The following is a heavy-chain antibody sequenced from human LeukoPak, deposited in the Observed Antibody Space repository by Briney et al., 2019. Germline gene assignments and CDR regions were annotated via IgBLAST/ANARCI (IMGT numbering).Heavy chain of an antibody. Sequence: SVKVSCKASGGTFSSYTISWVLQAPGQGLEWMGRIIPILGIANYAQKFQGRVTITADKSTSTAYMELSSLRSEDTAVYYCARVQSRSPGWFDPWGQGTLVTVSS. CDR2: IIPILGIA. V-gene: IGHV1-69*02. CDR3: ARVQSRSPGWFDP. J-gene: IGHJ5*02. CDR1: GGTFSSYT.